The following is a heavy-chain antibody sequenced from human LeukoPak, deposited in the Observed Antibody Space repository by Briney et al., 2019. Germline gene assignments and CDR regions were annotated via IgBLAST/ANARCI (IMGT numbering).Heavy chain of an antibody. CDR3: VTDYGDYEPIDY. V-gene: IGHV3-30*04. D-gene: IGHD4-17*01. CDR1: GVTLSNYA. Sequence: PGGSLRLSCTASGVTLSNYAMHWVRRPPGRGLEWVAVISFDGTNKYYGDSVEGRFSVSRDNSKNTLYLQMNSLRPDDTAMYYCVTDYGDYEPIDYWGQGTLVTVSS. J-gene: IGHJ4*02. CDR2: ISFDGTNK.